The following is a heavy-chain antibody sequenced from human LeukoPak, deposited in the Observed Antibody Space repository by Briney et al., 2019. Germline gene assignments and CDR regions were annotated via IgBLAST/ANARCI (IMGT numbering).Heavy chain of an antibody. CDR2: IKQGGSEI. Sequence: PGGSLRLSCSASGFTFSRFWMSWVRQAPGKGLEYVALIKQGGSEIYHMDSVKGRFTISRDDATNSLYLQMNSLRVEDTALYYCARDRESESDSEGDHWGQGTLVTVSS. D-gene: IGHD4-11*01. V-gene: IGHV3-7*01. CDR3: ARDRESESDSEGDH. J-gene: IGHJ4*02. CDR1: GFTFSRFW.